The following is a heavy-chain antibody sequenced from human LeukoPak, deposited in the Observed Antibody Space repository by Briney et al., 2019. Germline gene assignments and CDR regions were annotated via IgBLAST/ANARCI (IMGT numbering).Heavy chain of an antibody. CDR1: GFTFSDYY. J-gene: IGHJ4*02. Sequence: AGGSLRLSCAASGFTFSDYYMSWIRQAPGKGLELVSYISSSGSTIYYADSVKGRFTISRDNAKNSLYLQMNSLRAEDTAVYYCARAKNYYDSSGLRANYFDYWGQGTLVTVSS. V-gene: IGHV3-11*01. CDR2: ISSSGSTI. CDR3: ARAKNYYDSSGLRANYFDY. D-gene: IGHD3-22*01.